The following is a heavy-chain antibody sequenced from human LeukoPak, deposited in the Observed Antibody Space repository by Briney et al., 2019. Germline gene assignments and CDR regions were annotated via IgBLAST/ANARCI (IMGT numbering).Heavy chain of an antibody. CDR1: GFIFSTYG. D-gene: IGHD3-9*01. Sequence: GGSLRLSCAASGFIFSTYGMHWVRQAPGKGLEWVAFIRSDGTNKYYADSVKGRFTISRDNARNSLFLQMNSLRADDTAVYSCARVLLGMSAFDLWGQGTMVSVSS. CDR2: IRSDGTNK. V-gene: IGHV3-30*02. J-gene: IGHJ3*01. CDR3: ARVLLGMSAFDL.